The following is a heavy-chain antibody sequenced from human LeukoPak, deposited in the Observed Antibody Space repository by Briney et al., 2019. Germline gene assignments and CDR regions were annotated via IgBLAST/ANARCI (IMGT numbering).Heavy chain of an antibody. CDR1: GGSFSGYY. CDR3: ARGQEYYSDSSGYYDF. D-gene: IGHD3-22*01. CDR2: IYNIGTT. Sequence: SETLSLTCAVYGGSFSGYYWSWIRQPPGKGLEWIGYIYNIGTTNYNPSLKSRVTISGDTSKKQFSLKLSSVTAADTAVYYCARGQEYYSDSSGYYDFWGQGTLVTVSS. J-gene: IGHJ4*02. V-gene: IGHV4-59*01.